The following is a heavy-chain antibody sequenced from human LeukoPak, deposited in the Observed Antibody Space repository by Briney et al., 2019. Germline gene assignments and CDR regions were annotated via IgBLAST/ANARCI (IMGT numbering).Heavy chain of an antibody. D-gene: IGHD3-10*01. Sequence: SETLSLTCAVYGGSFSGYYWSWIRQPPGKGLEWIGEIYHSGNTNYNPSLKSRVTISVDTSKDQFSLKLNSVTAADTAVYYCARGRWFGELFRSGAFDIWGQGTMVTVSS. CDR2: IYHSGNT. CDR1: GGSFSGYY. V-gene: IGHV4-34*01. CDR3: ARGRWFGELFRSGAFDI. J-gene: IGHJ3*02.